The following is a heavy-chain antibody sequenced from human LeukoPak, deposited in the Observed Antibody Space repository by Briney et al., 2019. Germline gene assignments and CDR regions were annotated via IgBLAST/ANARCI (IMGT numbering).Heavy chain of an antibody. Sequence: GRSLRLSCAASGSQLSYHIMNWVRQAPGKELEWVSSMSSSSSTTSYADSVKGRFAISRDNAENSVFLQMNSLRAEDTGVYYCARLRVTTGGDYYYYYMDVWGKGTTVTVSS. CDR1: GSQLSYHI. J-gene: IGHJ6*03. CDR3: ARLRVTTGGDYYYYYMDV. CDR2: MSSSSSTT. V-gene: IGHV3-48*04. D-gene: IGHD4-17*01.